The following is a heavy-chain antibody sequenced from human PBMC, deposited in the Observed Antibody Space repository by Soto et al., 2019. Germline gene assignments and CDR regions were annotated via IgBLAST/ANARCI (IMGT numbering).Heavy chain of an antibody. J-gene: IGHJ4*02. CDR1: GWSFSGYF. V-gene: IGHV4-34*01. CDR2: INHSGST. Sequence: SGTLSLTSAVYGWSFSGYFWTWIRQPPGTGLEWIGEINHSGSTNYNPSLKSRVTISVDTSKNQFSLKLTSVTAADTAVYYCARDKITGLFDYWGQGTLVT. D-gene: IGHD2-8*02. CDR3: ARDKITGLFDY.